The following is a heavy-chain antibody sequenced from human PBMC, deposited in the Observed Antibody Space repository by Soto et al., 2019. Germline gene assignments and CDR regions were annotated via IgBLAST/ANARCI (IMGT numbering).Heavy chain of an antibody. Sequence: QVPLVQSGAEVKKPGASVKVSCQASGYTFTSYGISWVRQAPGQGLEWMGWISAYNGNTNYAQKLQGRVTTTTDTSTSTAYMELRSLRSDDTAVYYCATTYCSGGSCYSIVYWGQGTLVTVSS. CDR2: ISAYNGNT. V-gene: IGHV1-18*01. D-gene: IGHD2-15*01. CDR1: GYTFTSYG. J-gene: IGHJ4*02. CDR3: ATTYCSGGSCYSIVY.